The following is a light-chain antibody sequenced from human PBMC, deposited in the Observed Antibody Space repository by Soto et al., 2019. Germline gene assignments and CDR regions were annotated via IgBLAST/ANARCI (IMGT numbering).Light chain of an antibody. V-gene: IGKV1-5*01. CDR1: QSIGSG. CDR2: DAS. Sequence: DIQMTQFPSTLSASVGDRVTITCRASQSIGSGLAWYHQKPGKAPELLIYDASTLESGVPSTFSGSGSGTEFTPTISSLQPDDFVTYLCQHYSTVWSCGQGTRVEI. J-gene: IGKJ1*01. CDR3: QHYSTVWS.